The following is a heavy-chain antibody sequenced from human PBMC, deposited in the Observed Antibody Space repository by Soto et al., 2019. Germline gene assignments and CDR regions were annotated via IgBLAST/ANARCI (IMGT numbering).Heavy chain of an antibody. CDR1: GLTFSSDI. Sequence: LXLSCATSGLTFSSDIMNWVRQAPGMGLEWFSSISSSSRYIYYADSVRGRFTISRDNAKNSLYLQINSLRAEDTAVYYCARDRLVAATSAPPYCYYGMDVWGQGTTVTVSS. J-gene: IGHJ6*02. CDR2: ISSSSRYI. V-gene: IGHV3-21*01. CDR3: ARDRLVAATSAPPYCYYGMDV. D-gene: IGHD2-15*01.